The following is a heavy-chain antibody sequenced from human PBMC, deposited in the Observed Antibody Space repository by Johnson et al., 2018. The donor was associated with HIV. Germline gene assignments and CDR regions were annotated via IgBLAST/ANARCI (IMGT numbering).Heavy chain of an antibody. V-gene: IGHV3-30-3*01. J-gene: IGHJ3*02. CDR1: GFTFSSYA. CDR3: ARVLRITQAFDI. Sequence: VQVVESGGGVVQPGRSLRLSCAASGFTFSSYAMHWVRQAPGKGPEWVAVISYDGSNKYYADSVKGRFTISRDNYKNTLDLQMESLRAEDTAVYYCARVLRITQAFDIWGQGTMVTVSS. CDR2: ISYDGSNK. D-gene: IGHD3-10*01.